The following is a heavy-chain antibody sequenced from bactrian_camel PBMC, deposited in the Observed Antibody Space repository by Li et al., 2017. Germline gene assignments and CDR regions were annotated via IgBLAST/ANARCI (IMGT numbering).Heavy chain of an antibody. D-gene: IGHD7*01. CDR2: IYDTGSGNT. Sequence: HVQLVESGGGSVQTGGTLRLSCEASGDVYCMPWFRQGSGNKREGVASIYDTGSGNTYYADSVKGRFTLSKDNAKNTLYLQMNSLKPEDSAMYYCAADFYNLQLARSYSYWGQGTQVTVS. CDR1: GDVYC. CDR3: AADFYNLQLARSYSY. J-gene: IGHJ4*01. V-gene: IGHV3S54*01.